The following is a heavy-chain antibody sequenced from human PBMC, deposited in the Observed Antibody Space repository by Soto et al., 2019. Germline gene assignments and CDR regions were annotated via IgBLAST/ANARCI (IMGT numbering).Heavy chain of an antibody. J-gene: IGHJ4*02. CDR1: GGSISSGGYS. CDR2: IYHSGST. CDR3: ARAGGLGAVAVDY. D-gene: IGHD6-19*01. V-gene: IGHV4-30-2*01. Sequence: QLQLQESGSGLVKPSQTLSLTCAVSGGSISSGGYSWSWIRQPPGKGLEWIGYIYHSGSTYYNPSVTRPVPISEDRSKDQFSLKLSSVTAADTAVYYCARAGGLGAVAVDYWGQGTLVTVSS.